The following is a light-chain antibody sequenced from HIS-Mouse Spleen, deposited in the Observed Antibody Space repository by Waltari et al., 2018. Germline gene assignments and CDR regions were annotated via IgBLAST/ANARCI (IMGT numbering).Light chain of an antibody. J-gene: IGLJ2*01. CDR2: EDS. V-gene: IGLV3-10*01. Sequence: SYELTQPPSVSVSPGQTARIPCSGDALPKKYAYWYQQKSGQAPVLGIYEDSKRPSGIPERFSGSSSGTMATLTISGAQVEDEADYYCYSTDSSGNHRVFGGGTKLTVL. CDR1: ALPKKY. CDR3: YSTDSSGNHRV.